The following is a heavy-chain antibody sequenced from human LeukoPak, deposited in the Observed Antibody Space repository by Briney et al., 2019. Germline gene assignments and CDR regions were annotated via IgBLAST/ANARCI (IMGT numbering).Heavy chain of an antibody. J-gene: IGHJ4*02. V-gene: IGHV3-21*01. CDR1: GFTFGDNA. CDR3: ATGGLGERWLPGEY. D-gene: IGHD5-24*01. CDR2: ISSGGNYI. Sequence: GGSLRLSCAASGFTFGDNAMNWVRQAPGQGLEWVSSISSGGNYIYYGESMRGRFTISRDNTKNSLYLQMNSLRPEDTAVYYCATGGLGERWLPGEYWGQGTLVTVSS.